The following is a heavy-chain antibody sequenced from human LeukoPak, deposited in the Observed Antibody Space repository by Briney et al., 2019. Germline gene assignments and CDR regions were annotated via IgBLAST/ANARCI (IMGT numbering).Heavy chain of an antibody. CDR3: ARDHYFDTSGYSRSLDY. CDR2: IRYDGSNQ. V-gene: IGHV3-30*02. D-gene: IGHD3-22*01. J-gene: IGHJ4*02. Sequence: GGSLRLSCAASGFTFNSYGMHLVRQAPGKGLEWVSFIRYDGSNQYYADSVKGRFTISRDNAKNILYLQMNSLRAEDTAVYYCARDHYFDTSGYSRSLDYWGQGTLVTVSS. CDR1: GFTFNSYG.